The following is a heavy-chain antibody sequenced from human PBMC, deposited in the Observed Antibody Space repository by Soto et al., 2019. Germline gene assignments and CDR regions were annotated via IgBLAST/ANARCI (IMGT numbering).Heavy chain of an antibody. D-gene: IGHD3-16*02. CDR3: ARDHALITLGVVIDRYYYYYGMDV. V-gene: IGHV4-34*01. J-gene: IGHJ6*02. CDR2: INHSGST. CDR1: GGSFSGYY. Sequence: PSETLSLTCAVYGGSFSGYYWSWIRQPPGKGLEWMGEINHSGSTNYNPSLKSRVTISVDTSKNQFSLKLSSVTAADTAVYYCARDHALITLGVVIDRYYYYYGMDVWGQGTTVTVSS.